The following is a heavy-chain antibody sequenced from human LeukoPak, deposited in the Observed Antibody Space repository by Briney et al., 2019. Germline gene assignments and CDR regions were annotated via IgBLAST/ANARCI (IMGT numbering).Heavy chain of an antibody. V-gene: IGHV4-34*12. CDR1: GAPFSGYY. J-gene: IGHJ4*02. CDR3: ARHALLATHSNHFDY. D-gene: IGHD3-3*02. CDR2: IFHSGTT. Sequence: PSETLSLTCAVYGAPFSGYYWSWIRQSPGEGLEWIGDIFHSGTTYYNPSLKSRVTMSVDTSKNRFSLKLSSVTAADTAVYYCARHALLATHSNHFDYWGQGTLVTVSS.